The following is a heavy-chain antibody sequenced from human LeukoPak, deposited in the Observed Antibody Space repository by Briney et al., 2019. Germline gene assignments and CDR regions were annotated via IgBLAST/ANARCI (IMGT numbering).Heavy chain of an antibody. CDR3: ARIKRTYYYDSSGYSRAEYFQH. Sequence: GASVKVSCKASGGTFNNYAINWVRQAPGQGLEWMGGIIPIFGSSNYAQKFQGRVTITADKSTSTAYMELSSLRSEDTAVYYCARIKRTYYYDSSGYSRAEYFQHWGQGTLVTVSS. CDR1: GGTFNNYA. D-gene: IGHD3-22*01. J-gene: IGHJ1*01. V-gene: IGHV1-69*06. CDR2: IIPIFGSS.